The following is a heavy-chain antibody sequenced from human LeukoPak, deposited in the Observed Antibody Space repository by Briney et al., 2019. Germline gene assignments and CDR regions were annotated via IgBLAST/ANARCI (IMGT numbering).Heavy chain of an antibody. CDR1: GFTFSSYA. Sequence: GGSLRLSCAASGFTFSSYAMSWVRQAPGKGLEWVSAISGSGGSTYYADSVKGRFTISRDNAKNSLYLQMNSLRAEDTAVYYCARDPGVWNNWGQGTLVTVSS. D-gene: IGHD6-13*01. V-gene: IGHV3-23*01. CDR2: ISGSGGST. J-gene: IGHJ4*02. CDR3: ARDPGVWNN.